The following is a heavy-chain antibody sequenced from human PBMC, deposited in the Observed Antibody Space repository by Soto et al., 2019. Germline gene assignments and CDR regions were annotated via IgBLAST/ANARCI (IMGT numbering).Heavy chain of an antibody. D-gene: IGHD2-21*02. Sequence: VQLVESGGGLVQPGGSLRLSCTASGFAFSSYWMNWVRRAPGKGLEWVASIEEDGNERYYGDSVKGRFTISRDNAMNSVYLQMNSLRAEDTAIYYCARAPQVTTFHYGMDVSDQGTTVTVSS. CDR3: ARAPQVTTFHYGMDV. J-gene: IGHJ6*02. CDR2: IEEDGNER. V-gene: IGHV3-7*05. CDR1: GFAFSSYW.